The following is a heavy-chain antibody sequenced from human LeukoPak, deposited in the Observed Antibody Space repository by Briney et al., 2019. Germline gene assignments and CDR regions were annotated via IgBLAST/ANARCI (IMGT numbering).Heavy chain of an antibody. CDR2: IRYDGSNK. Sequence: GGSLRLSCAASGFTFSSYGMHWVRQAPGKGLEWVAFIRYDGSNKYYADSVKGRFTISRDNSKNTLYLQMNSLRAEDTAVYYCARVYYQDSGTSYRHLDYWGQGTLVTVSS. CDR1: GFTFSSYG. D-gene: IGHD3-22*01. J-gene: IGHJ4*02. CDR3: ARVYYQDSGTSYRHLDY. V-gene: IGHV3-30*02.